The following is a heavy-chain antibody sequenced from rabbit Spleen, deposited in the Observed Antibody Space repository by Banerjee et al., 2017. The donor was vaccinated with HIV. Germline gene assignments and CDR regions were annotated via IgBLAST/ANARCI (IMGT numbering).Heavy chain of an antibody. V-gene: IGHV1S40*01. CDR3: GRDLAGAIGWNFNL. D-gene: IGHD4-1*01. J-gene: IGHJ4*01. CDR1: GFSSSTIYW. CDR2: INTATAKA. Sequence: QSLEESGGDLVKPGASLTLTCTASGFSSSTIYWIYWVRQAPGKGLEWIACINTATAKAVYASWAKGRLTISKTSSTTVTLQMTSLTGADTATYFCGRDLAGAIGWNFNLWGPGTLVTVS.